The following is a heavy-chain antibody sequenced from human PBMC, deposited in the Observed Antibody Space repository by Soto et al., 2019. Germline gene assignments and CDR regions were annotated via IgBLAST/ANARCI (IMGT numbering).Heavy chain of an antibody. D-gene: IGHD6-19*01. Sequence: SVKVSCKASGGTFSSYAISWVRQAPGQGLEWMGGIIPIFGTANYAQKFQGRVTITADESTSTAYMELSSLRSEDTAVYYCARDRRDGCNLGYWGQGTLVTVSS. CDR2: IIPIFGTA. J-gene: IGHJ4*02. CDR1: GGTFSSYA. V-gene: IGHV1-69*13. CDR3: ARDRRDGCNLGY.